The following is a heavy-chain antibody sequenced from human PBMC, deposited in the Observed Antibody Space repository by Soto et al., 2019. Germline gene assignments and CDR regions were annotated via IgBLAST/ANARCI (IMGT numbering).Heavy chain of an antibody. CDR3: ARVKAAYCGGDCRYNWFDP. V-gene: IGHV1-18*04. Sequence: ASVKVSCKASGYTFTSYGISWVRQAPGQRLVWMGWISAYNGNTNYAQKLQGRVTMTTDTSTSTAYMELRSLRSDDTAVYYCARVKAAYCGGDCRYNWFDPWGQGTLVTVSS. J-gene: IGHJ5*02. CDR1: GYTFTSYG. D-gene: IGHD2-21*02. CDR2: ISAYNGNT.